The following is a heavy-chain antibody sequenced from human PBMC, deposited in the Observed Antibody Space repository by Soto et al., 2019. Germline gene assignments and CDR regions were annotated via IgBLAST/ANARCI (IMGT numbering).Heavy chain of an antibody. V-gene: IGHV3-33*01. CDR2: IWYDGSNK. D-gene: IGHD6-19*01. CDR3: ARDKVAVAGTFPYYYYGMDV. CDR1: GFTFSSYG. Sequence: GGSLRLSCAASGFTFSSYGMHWVRQAPGKGLEWVAVIWYDGSNKYYADPVKGRFTISRDNSKNTLYLQMNSLRAEDTAVYYCARDKVAVAGTFPYYYYGMDVWGQGTTVTVSS. J-gene: IGHJ6*02.